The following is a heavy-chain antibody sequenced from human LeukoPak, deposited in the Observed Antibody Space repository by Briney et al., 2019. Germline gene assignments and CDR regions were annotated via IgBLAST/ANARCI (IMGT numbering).Heavy chain of an antibody. V-gene: IGHV1-18*01. J-gene: IGHJ3*02. CDR1: GYTFTSYG. Sequence: ASVKVSCKASGYTFTSYGISWVQQAPGQGLEWMGWISAYNGNTNYAQKLQGRVTMTTDTSTSTAYMELRSLRSDDTAVYYCARVWAYYYDSSGYYPHDAFDIWGQGTMVTVSS. CDR3: ARVWAYYYDSSGYYPHDAFDI. D-gene: IGHD3-22*01. CDR2: ISAYNGNT.